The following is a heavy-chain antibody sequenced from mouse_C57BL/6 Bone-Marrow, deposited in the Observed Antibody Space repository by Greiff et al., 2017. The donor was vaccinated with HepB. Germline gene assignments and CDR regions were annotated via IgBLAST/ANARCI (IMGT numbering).Heavy chain of an antibody. J-gene: IGHJ1*03. CDR2: IHPNSGST. D-gene: IGHD1-1*01. V-gene: IGHV1-64*01. CDR1: GYTFTSYW. Sequence: QVQLQQPGAELVKPGASVKLSCKASGYTFTSYWMHWVKQRPGQGLEWIGMIHPNSGSTNYNEKFKSKATLTVDKSSSTAYMQLSSLTSEDSAVYYGATGYYYGSSYTYWYFDVWGTGTTVTVSS. CDR3: ATGYYYGSSYTYWYFDV.